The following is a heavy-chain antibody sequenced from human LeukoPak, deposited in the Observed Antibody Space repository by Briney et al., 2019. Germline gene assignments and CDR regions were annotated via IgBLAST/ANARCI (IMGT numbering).Heavy chain of an antibody. Sequence: PSETLSLTCAVYGGSFSGYYWSWIRQPPGKGLEWIGEINHSGSTNYIPSLKSRVTISVDTSKNQFSLKLSSVTAADTAVYYCARGNLVAATPFDYWGQGTLVTVSS. CDR2: INHSGST. CDR1: GGSFSGYY. CDR3: ARGNLVAATPFDY. V-gene: IGHV4-34*01. J-gene: IGHJ4*02. D-gene: IGHD2-15*01.